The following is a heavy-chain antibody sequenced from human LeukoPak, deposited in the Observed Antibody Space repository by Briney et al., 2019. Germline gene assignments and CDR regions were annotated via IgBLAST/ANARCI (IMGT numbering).Heavy chain of an antibody. CDR1: GFTFSDYW. CDR3: ARDKIVGATKFDY. Sequence: LSGGSLRLSCVVSGFTFSDYWMSWVRQAPGKRLEWVANIKQDESEKYYVESVKGRFTISRDNARNSLYLHMNSLRAEDTALYYCARDKIVGATKFDYWGQGTQVTVSS. J-gene: IGHJ4*02. V-gene: IGHV3-7*01. D-gene: IGHD1-26*01. CDR2: IKQDESEK.